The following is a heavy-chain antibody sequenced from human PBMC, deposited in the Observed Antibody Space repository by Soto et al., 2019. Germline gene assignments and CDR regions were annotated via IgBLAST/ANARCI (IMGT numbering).Heavy chain of an antibody. J-gene: IGHJ5*02. V-gene: IGHV4-39*01. CDR2: IYYSGST. D-gene: IGHD6-13*01. CDR3: ARHLYSSSWYEGNWFDP. CDR1: GGSISSSSYY. Sequence: ETLSLTCTVSGGSISSSSYYWGWIRQPPGKGLEWIGSIYYSGSTYYNPSLKSRVTISVDTSKNQFSLKLSSVTAADTAVYYCARHLYSSSWYEGNWFDPWGQGTLVTVSS.